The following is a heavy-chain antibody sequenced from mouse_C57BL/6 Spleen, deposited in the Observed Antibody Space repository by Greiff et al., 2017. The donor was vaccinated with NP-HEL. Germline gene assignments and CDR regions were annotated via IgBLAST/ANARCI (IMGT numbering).Heavy chain of an antibody. V-gene: IGHV1-55*01. CDR2: IYPGSGST. D-gene: IGHD1-1*01. CDR1: GYTFTSYW. CDR3: ASYGSSYYWYFDV. Sequence: QVQLQQPGAELVKPGASVKMSCKASGYTFTSYWITWVRQRPGQCLEWIGDIYPGSGSTNYNEKFKSKATLTVDTSSSTAYMQLSSLTSEDSAVYYCASYGSSYYWYFDVWGTGTTVTVSS. J-gene: IGHJ1*03.